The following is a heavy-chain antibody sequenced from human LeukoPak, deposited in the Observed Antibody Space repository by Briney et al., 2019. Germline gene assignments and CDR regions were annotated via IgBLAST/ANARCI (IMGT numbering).Heavy chain of an antibody. D-gene: IGHD3-3*01. CDR1: GYTFSNYY. CDR3: ARGPHKRTYDRDNWFDP. V-gene: IGHV1-46*01. Sequence: TSVKVSCKASGYTFSNYYMYWVRQAPGQGLEWMGLINPSGGSTNYAQKFQGRVTMTRDMSTSTVYMELSSLRSEDTAVFYCARGPHKRTYDRDNWFDPWGQGTLVTVSS. J-gene: IGHJ5*02. CDR2: INPSGGST.